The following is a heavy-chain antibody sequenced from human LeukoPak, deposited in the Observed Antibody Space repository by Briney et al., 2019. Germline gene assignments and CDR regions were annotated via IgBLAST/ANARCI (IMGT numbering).Heavy chain of an antibody. D-gene: IGHD3-9*01. Sequence: ASVKVSCKASGYTFTSYDINWVRQATGQGLEWMGWMNPNSGNTGYAQKFQGRVTMTRNTSISTAYMELSSLRSEDTAVYYCARAYDILTGYYIPNYYYYYYMDVWGKGTTVTVSS. CDR2: MNPNSGNT. J-gene: IGHJ6*03. CDR1: GYTFTSYD. CDR3: ARAYDILTGYYIPNYYYYYYMDV. V-gene: IGHV1-8*01.